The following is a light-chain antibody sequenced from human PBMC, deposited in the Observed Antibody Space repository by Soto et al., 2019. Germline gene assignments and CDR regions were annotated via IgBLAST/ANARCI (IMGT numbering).Light chain of an antibody. V-gene: IGKV1-39*01. Sequence: DIQMSQCPSSLSASVGDRVTITCGASQSIGRFLNWHQQKPGKAPNVLINVASTLRSGVPSRFSGSGSGTDFNLTINSLQPEDFATYFCQQSFTTPLTFGGGTKVDIK. J-gene: IGKJ4*01. CDR2: VAS. CDR3: QQSFTTPLT. CDR1: QSIGRF.